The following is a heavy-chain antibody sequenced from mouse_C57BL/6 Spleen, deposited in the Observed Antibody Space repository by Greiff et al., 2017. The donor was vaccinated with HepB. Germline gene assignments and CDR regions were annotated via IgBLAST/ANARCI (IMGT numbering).Heavy chain of an antibody. D-gene: IGHD2-5*01. Sequence: QVQLQQSGPELVKPGASVKISCKASGYAFSSSWMNWVKQRPGKGLEWIGRIYPGDGDTNYNGKFKGKATLTADKSSSTAYMQLSILTSEDSAVYFCARSYYSNYWYFDVWGTGTTVTVSS. CDR1: GYAFSSSW. CDR2: IYPGDGDT. CDR3: ARSYYSNYWYFDV. V-gene: IGHV1-82*01. J-gene: IGHJ1*03.